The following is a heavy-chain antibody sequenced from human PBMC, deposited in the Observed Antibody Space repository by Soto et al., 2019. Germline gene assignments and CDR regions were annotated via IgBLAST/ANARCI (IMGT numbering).Heavy chain of an antibody. CDR2: ISTTSGNT. V-gene: IGHV1-18*01. J-gene: IGHJ4*02. Sequence: QIQMVQSGAEVKQPGASVKISCKTSGYTFSSYSINWVRQAPGQGLEWMAWISTTSGNTHYAERVQGRVTVTLDISARTAFMEMWGLRSDETSVYFCARDNGYYDFWGQGTLVTVSS. D-gene: IGHD2-8*01. CDR1: GYTFSSYS. CDR3: ARDNGYYDF.